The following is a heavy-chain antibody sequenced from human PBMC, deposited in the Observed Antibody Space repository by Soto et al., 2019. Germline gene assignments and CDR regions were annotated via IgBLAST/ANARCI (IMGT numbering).Heavy chain of an antibody. D-gene: IGHD3-3*01. Sequence: QVQLQESGPGLVKPSQTLSLTCTVSGGSISSGGYYWSWIRQHPGKGLEWIGYIYYSGSTYYNPSLKSRVTISVDTSKNQFSLKLSSVTAEDTAVYYCARTRSQPVSYYDFWSGYYTTYYYGMDVWGQGTTVTVSS. CDR3: ARTRSQPVSYYDFWSGYYTTYYYGMDV. J-gene: IGHJ6*02. CDR2: IYYSGST. V-gene: IGHV4-31*03. CDR1: GGSISSGGYY.